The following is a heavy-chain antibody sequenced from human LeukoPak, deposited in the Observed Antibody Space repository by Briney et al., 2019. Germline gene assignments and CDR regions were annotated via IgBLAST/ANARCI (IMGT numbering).Heavy chain of an antibody. Sequence: GGSLRLSCAASGFTFTTFAMSWVRQAPGKGLEWVSGISGTGGSTNYADSVKGRFTISRDNSKNTLYLQMNSLRAEDTAVYYCAKADLGGVATTYFDYWGQGTLVTVSS. CDR3: AKADLGGVATTYFDY. V-gene: IGHV3-23*01. CDR1: GFTFTTFA. J-gene: IGHJ4*02. CDR2: ISGTGGST. D-gene: IGHD5-12*01.